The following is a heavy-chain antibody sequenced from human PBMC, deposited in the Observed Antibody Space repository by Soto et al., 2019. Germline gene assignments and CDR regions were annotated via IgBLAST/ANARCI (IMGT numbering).Heavy chain of an antibody. J-gene: IGHJ4*02. CDR1: GHSISSGYY. Sequence: SETLSLTCAVSGHSISSGYYWGWIRQPPGKGLEWIGSFYHSGSTYYNPSLKSRVTISVDTSKNQFSLKLSSVTAADTAVYYCASGEYYGSGNYFDYWGQGTLVTVSS. D-gene: IGHD3-10*01. V-gene: IGHV4-38-2*01. CDR2: FYHSGST. CDR3: ASGEYYGSGNYFDY.